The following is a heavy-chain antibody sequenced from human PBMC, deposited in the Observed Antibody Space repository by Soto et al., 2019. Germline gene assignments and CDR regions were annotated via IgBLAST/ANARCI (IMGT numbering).Heavy chain of an antibody. CDR2: ISAYNGNT. D-gene: IGHD1-26*01. Sequence: QVQLVQSGAEVKKPGASVKVSCKASGYTFTSYGLGWVRQAPGQGLEWMGWISAYNGNTNYAQKLQVRVTLTTDTSPITSYMELRSLRSDDTAVYYCERDRGSYALDYWGQGTLVTVSS. CDR1: GYTFTSYG. CDR3: ERDRGSYALDY. J-gene: IGHJ4*02. V-gene: IGHV1-18*01.